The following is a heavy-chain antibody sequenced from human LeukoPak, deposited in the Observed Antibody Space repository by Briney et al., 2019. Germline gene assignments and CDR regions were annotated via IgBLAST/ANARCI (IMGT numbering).Heavy chain of an antibody. CDR3: ASSKGGYYDSSGYYYEY. CDR1: GGSVSSGRYH. D-gene: IGHD3-22*01. J-gene: IGHJ4*02. V-gene: IGHV4-61*01. Sequence: AETLSLTCTVSGGSVSSGRYHWSWIRPPRGKGLVWIGYLYYSWSTNYNPSLKSRFTISVDTSKNQFSLKLSSVTAADTAVYYCASSKGGYYDSSGYYYEYWGQGTLVTVSS. CDR2: LYYSWST.